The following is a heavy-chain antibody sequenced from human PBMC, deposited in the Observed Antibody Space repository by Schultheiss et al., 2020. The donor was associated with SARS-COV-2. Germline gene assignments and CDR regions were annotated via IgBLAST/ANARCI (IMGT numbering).Heavy chain of an antibody. CDR1: GFTFSSYW. D-gene: IGHD5-24*01. CDR2: IKQDGSEK. CDR3: ARGRNDGYTNLGGFDY. Sequence: GGSLRLSCAASGFTFSSYWMSWVRQAPGKGLEWVANIKQDGSEKYYVDSVKGRFTISRDNAKNSLYLQMNSLRAEDTAVYYCARGRNDGYTNLGGFDYWGQGTLVTVSS. J-gene: IGHJ4*02. V-gene: IGHV3-7*01.